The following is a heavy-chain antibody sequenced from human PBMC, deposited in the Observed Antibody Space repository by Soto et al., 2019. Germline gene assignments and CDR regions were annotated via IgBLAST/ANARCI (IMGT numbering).Heavy chain of an antibody. CDR1: GYTFTSYG. D-gene: IGHD1-1*01. CDR2: ISAHNGNT. J-gene: IGHJ4*02. V-gene: IGHV1-18*01. CDR3: ARGRYGDY. Sequence: QVHLVQSGAKVKKPGASVKVSCKGSGYTFTSYGITWVRQAPGQGLEWMGWISAHNGNTNYAQKLQGRVTVTRDTSTSTAYMELRSMRSDDTAVYYCARGRYGDYWGQGALVTVSS.